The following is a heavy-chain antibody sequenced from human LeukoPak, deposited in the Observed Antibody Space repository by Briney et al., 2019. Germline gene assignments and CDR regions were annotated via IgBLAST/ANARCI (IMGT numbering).Heavy chain of an antibody. CDR1: GYTFTDYY. CDR2: INPNSGGT. CDR3: SRALGSDY. J-gene: IGHJ4*02. Sequence: ASVTVSCMASGYTFTDYYLNWVRQAPGQGLEWMGWINPNSGGTNYAQKFQGRVTITRDTSISTAYMELSSLFSDDTAMYYCSRALGSDYWGQGTLVTVSS. D-gene: IGHD1-26*01. V-gene: IGHV1-2*02.